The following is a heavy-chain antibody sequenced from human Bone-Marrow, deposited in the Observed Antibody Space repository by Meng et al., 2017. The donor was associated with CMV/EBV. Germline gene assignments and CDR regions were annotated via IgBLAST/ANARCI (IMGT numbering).Heavy chain of an antibody. V-gene: IGHV3-21*04. J-gene: IGHJ4*02. CDR1: GFTFSSYG. CDR3: VKDSQPGGCDY. Sequence: GESLKISCAASGFTFSSYGMNWVRQAPGKGLEWVSSISASSTYIYYADSVKGRFTISRDNAKNSLYLQMNSLRVEDTALYYCVKDSQPGGCDYWGQGTLVTVSS. CDR2: ISASSTYI. D-gene: IGHD3-16*01.